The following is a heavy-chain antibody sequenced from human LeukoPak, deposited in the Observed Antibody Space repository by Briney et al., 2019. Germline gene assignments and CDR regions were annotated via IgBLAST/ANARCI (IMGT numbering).Heavy chain of an antibody. CDR2: ISDNGGST. CDR1: GFTFSRHA. Sequence: PGGSLRLSCAASGFTFSRHAMHWVRQAPGKELEYISSISDNGGSTFYANSVKGRFTISRDNSNNMLYLQMGSLRVEDMAVYYCSRGLDRGYAYGPLEWGQGDLVTVSS. J-gene: IGHJ4*02. CDR3: SRGLDRGYAYGPLE. V-gene: IGHV3-64*01. D-gene: IGHD5-18*01.